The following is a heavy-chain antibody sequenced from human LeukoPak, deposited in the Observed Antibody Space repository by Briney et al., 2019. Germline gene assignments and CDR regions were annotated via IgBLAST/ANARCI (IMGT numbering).Heavy chain of an antibody. D-gene: IGHD6-13*01. CDR3: AGVKAQQVVYWFDP. CDR1: GFTFSTYN. J-gene: IGHJ5*02. CDR2: ISSGSYTI. V-gene: IGHV3-48*02. Sequence: GGSLRPSCAASGFTFSTYNMNWVRQAPGKGLEWVSYISSGSYTIYYADSVKGRFTISRDNAKNSLYLQMNSLRDEDTAVYYCAGVKAQQVVYWFDPWGQGTLVTVSS.